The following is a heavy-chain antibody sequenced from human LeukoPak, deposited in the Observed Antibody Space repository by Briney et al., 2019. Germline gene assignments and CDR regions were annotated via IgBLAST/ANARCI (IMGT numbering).Heavy chain of an antibody. Sequence: ASVKVSCKASGYTFTSYFMHWMRQAPGQGPEWMGIINPRGGSTEYSHKFQDRLTMTSDTSTSTVYMELNSLRSEDTAVYFCARVGVTAATADYWGQGTLVTVSS. J-gene: IGHJ4*02. V-gene: IGHV1-46*01. CDR3: ARVGVTAATADY. CDR1: GYTFTSYF. D-gene: IGHD6-25*01. CDR2: INPRGGST.